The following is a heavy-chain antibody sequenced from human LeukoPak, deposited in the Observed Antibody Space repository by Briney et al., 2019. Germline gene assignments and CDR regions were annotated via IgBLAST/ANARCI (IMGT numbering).Heavy chain of an antibody. D-gene: IGHD4-23*01. CDR2: INHSGST. CDR3: ARRRRWYYYYMDV. J-gene: IGHJ6*03. CDR1: GGSFSGYY. V-gene: IGHV4-34*01. Sequence: PSETLSLTCAVYGGSFSGYYWSWIRQPPGKGLEWIGEINHSGSTNHNPSLKSRVTISVDTSKNQCSLKLSSVTAADTAVYYCARRRRWYYYYMDVWSKGTTVTVS.